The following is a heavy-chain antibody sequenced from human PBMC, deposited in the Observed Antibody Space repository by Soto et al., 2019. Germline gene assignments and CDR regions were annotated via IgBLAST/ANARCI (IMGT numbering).Heavy chain of an antibody. CDR3: ARDNNLSGRMEV. CDR1: GGSISSYY. Sequence: PSETLSLICTVSGGSISSYYWIWIRQPPGKGLEWIAYIYYSGTTNYNPSLKSRVTLSVDTSKNQLSLKLSSVTAAATAVYYCARDNNLSGRMEVWGQGTTVTVSS. J-gene: IGHJ6*02. CDR2: IYYSGTT. V-gene: IGHV4-59*01. D-gene: IGHD1-20*01.